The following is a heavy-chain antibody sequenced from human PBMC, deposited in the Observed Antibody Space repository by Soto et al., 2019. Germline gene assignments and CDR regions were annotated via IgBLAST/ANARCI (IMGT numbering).Heavy chain of an antibody. D-gene: IGHD4-17*01. CDR2: INTYNGNT. V-gene: IGHV1-18*01. CDR3: ARRLYGDYDY. J-gene: IGHJ4*02. Sequence: ASVKVSCKASGYSFTTSGITWVRQAPGQGLEWMGWINTYNGNTNYVQKLQDRVTLTTDTSTSTAYMELRSLRSDDTAVYYCARRLYGDYDYWGQGTLVTSPQ. CDR1: GYSFTTSG.